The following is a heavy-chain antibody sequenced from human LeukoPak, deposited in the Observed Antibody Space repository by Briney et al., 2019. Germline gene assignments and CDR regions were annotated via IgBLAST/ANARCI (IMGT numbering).Heavy chain of an antibody. CDR2: INHSGST. Sequence: SETLSLTCAVYGGSFSGYYWSWIRQPPGKGLEWIGEINHSGSTNYNPSLKSRATISVDTPKNQFSLKLSSVTAADTAVYYCARGLEDCSSTSCKLFDYWGQGTLVTVSS. D-gene: IGHD2-2*01. J-gene: IGHJ4*02. V-gene: IGHV4-34*01. CDR3: ARGLEDCSSTSCKLFDY. CDR1: GGSFSGYY.